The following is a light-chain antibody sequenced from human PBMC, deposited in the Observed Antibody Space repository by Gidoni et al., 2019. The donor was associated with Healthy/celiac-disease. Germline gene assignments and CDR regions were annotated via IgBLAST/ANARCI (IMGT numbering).Light chain of an antibody. CDR2: AAS. V-gene: IGKV1-8*01. J-gene: IGKJ4*01. CDR3: QQYYSYPET. CDR1: QGSSSY. Sequence: AIRMTQSPSSLPASTGDRLTITCRARQGSSSYLAWYQQKPVNAPKLLIYAASTLQSGVPSRFSGSGSGTDFTLTISCLQSEDFATYYCQQYYSYPETFGGGTKVEIK.